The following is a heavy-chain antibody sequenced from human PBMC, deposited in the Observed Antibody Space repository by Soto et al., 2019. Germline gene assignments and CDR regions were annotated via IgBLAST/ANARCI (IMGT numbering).Heavy chain of an antibody. CDR2: IKQDGSEK. Sequence: GGSLRLSSAASRFTFSSHGISRVRQAPGKGLEWVANIKQDGSEKYYPDSVKGRFTISRDNSKNTLYLQMNSLRAEDTAVYYCARETYYDFWSGPYYGMDVWGQGTTVTVSS. D-gene: IGHD3-3*01. J-gene: IGHJ6*02. CDR3: ARETYYDFWSGPYYGMDV. CDR1: RFTFSSHG. V-gene: IGHV3-7*01.